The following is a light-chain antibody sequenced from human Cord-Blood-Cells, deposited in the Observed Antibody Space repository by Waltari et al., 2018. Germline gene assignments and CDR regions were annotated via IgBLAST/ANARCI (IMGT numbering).Light chain of an antibody. V-gene: IGKV3-15*01. CDR1: QSVSSN. CDR3: QQYNNWPPWT. Sequence: EIVMTQSPATLSVSPGERATLSCRASQSVSSNLAWYQQKPRQAPSLLIYGASTRATGIPARFSGSGSGTEFTLTISSLQSEDFAVYYCQQYNNWPPWTFGQGTKVEIK. CDR2: GAS. J-gene: IGKJ1*01.